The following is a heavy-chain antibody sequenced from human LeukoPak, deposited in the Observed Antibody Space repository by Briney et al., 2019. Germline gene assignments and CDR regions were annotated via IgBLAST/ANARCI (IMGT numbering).Heavy chain of an antibody. Sequence: SETLSLTCAVYGGSFSGYYWSWIRQPPGKGLEWVGEINHSGSTNYTPSLKSRVTISVDTSKNQFSLKLSSVTAADTAVFYCARGPRSISGFRNDYPIDYWGQGTLVTVSS. CDR1: GGSFSGYY. CDR3: ARGPRSISGFRNDYPIDY. D-gene: IGHD5-12*01. J-gene: IGHJ4*02. V-gene: IGHV4-34*01. CDR2: INHSGST.